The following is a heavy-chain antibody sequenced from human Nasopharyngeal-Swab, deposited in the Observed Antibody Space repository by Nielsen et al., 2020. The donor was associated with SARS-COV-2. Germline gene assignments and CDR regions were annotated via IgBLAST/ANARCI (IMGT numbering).Heavy chain of an antibody. CDR3: ARSGTVGAPGLDY. D-gene: IGHD1-26*01. J-gene: IGHJ4*02. CDR1: GYTFTTYA. CDR2: INAGTGNR. Sequence: ASVKVSRKASGYTFTTYAIHWVRQAPGQRLEWMAWINAGTGNREYSQKFQGRVTISTDTSASTAYMELGGLTSEDTAVYYCARSGTVGAPGLDYWGQGTLVTVSS. V-gene: IGHV1-3*01.